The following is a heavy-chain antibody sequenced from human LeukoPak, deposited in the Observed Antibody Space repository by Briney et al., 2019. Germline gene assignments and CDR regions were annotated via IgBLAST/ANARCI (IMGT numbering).Heavy chain of an antibody. V-gene: IGHV1-2*02. Sequence: GASVKVSCKASGYTFTGYYMHWVRQAPGQGLEWMGWINPNSGGTNYAQKFQGRVTMTRDTSISTAYMELGSLRSDDTAVYYCARSEWELPGATGGWFDPWGQGTLVTVSS. CDR3: ARSEWELPGATGGWFDP. CDR1: GYTFTGYY. CDR2: INPNSGGT. D-gene: IGHD1-26*01. J-gene: IGHJ5*02.